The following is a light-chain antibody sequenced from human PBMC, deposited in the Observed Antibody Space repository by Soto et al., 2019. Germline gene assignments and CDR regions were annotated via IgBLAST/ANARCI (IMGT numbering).Light chain of an antibody. V-gene: IGKV3D-15*01. Sequence: EIVLTQSPHLLSLSPGERAYISCRASQTVGASLAWYQQKPGQAPRLLLYRISTRATGIPARFSGSGSGTECTLTINSLQSEDLAVYYCQQHYQWPITFGQGTRLEIK. CDR2: RIS. J-gene: IGKJ5*01. CDR1: QTVGAS. CDR3: QQHYQWPIT.